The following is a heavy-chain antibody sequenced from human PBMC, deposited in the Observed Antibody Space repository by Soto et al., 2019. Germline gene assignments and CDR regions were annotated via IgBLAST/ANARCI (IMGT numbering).Heavy chain of an antibody. V-gene: IGHV4-39*01. D-gene: IGHD4-17*01. CDR2: VYYRGRS. J-gene: IGHJ4*02. Sequence: LSLTCTVSGGSVTNSSYYWGWIRQSPGKGLEWIGSVYYRGRSYSKSSVKSRVTISVDTSKNRFSLSLNSVTASDTAVYFCVSQRTTVPTQAYFDYWGPGAMVTVYS. CDR3: VSQRTTVPTQAYFDY. CDR1: GGSVTNSSYY.